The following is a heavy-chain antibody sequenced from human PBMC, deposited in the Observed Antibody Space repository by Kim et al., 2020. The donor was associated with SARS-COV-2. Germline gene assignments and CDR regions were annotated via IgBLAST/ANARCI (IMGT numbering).Heavy chain of an antibody. J-gene: IGHJ6*02. D-gene: IGHD3-22*01. CDR3: AKDLAYYYDSSGYYYLVGPYGMDV. CDR2: ISYDGSNK. Sequence: GGSLRLSCAASGFTFSSYGMHWVRQAPGKGLEWVAVISYDGSNKYYADSVKGRFTISRDNSKNTLYLQMNSLRAEDTAVYYCAKDLAYYYDSSGYYYLVGPYGMDVWGQGTTVTVSS. CDR1: GFTFSSYG. V-gene: IGHV3-30*18.